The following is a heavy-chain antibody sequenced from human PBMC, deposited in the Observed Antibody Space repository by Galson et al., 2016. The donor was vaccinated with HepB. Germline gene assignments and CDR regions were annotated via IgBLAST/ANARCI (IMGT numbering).Heavy chain of an antibody. D-gene: IGHD3-3*01. V-gene: IGHV3-30*04. Sequence: SLRLSCAASGFSFSSYAMHWVRQAPGKGLEWVAVISYDGNNIYNADSVKGRFTISRNNSKNKLYLQMNSLRPEDTAVYYCSRDGVLLRLWSGPDQSPYYYGMDVWGQGTTVTVSS. CDR3: SRDGVLLRLWSGPDQSPYYYGMDV. J-gene: IGHJ6*02. CDR2: ISYDGNNI. CDR1: GFSFSSYA.